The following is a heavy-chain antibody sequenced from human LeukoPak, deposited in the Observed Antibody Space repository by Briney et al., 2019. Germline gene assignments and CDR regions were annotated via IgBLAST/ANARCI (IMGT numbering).Heavy chain of an antibody. CDR1: GGIFSSYA. J-gene: IGHJ4*02. CDR2: IIPILGIA. Sequence: ASVKVSCKASGGIFSSYAISWVRQAPGQGLEWMGRIIPILGIANYAQKFQGRVTITADKSTSTAYMELSSLRSEDTAVYYCARSDYGDYERGFFDYWGQGTLVTVSS. D-gene: IGHD4-17*01. CDR3: ARSDYGDYERGFFDY. V-gene: IGHV1-69*04.